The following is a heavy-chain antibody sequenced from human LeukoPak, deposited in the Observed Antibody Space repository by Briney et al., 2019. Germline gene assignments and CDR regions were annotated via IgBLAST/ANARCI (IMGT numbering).Heavy chain of an antibody. CDR2: ISSSSSYI. Sequence: GGSLRLSCAASGFTFSSYSMNWVRQAPGKGLEWVSSISSSSSYIYYADSVKGRFTISRDNAKNSLYLQINSLRAEDTAVYYCAKVPVWSIAARVYYFDYWGQGTLVTVSS. D-gene: IGHD6-6*01. CDR3: AKVPVWSIAARVYYFDY. V-gene: IGHV3-21*01. CDR1: GFTFSSYS. J-gene: IGHJ4*02.